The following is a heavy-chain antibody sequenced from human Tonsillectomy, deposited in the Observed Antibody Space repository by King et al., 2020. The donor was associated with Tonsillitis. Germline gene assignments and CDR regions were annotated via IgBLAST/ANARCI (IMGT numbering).Heavy chain of an antibody. J-gene: IGHJ4*02. CDR3: ARGPMTSLGS. Sequence: QLQESGSGLVKPSQTLSLTCAVSGDSISSGGYSWSWIRQPPGKGLEWIGYISDSGRTYYNPSFESRVTISVDRSKNQFSLNLSSVTAADTAVYYCARGPMTSLGSWGQGILVTVSS. CDR2: ISDSGRT. CDR1: GDSISSGGYS. V-gene: IGHV4-30-2*01. D-gene: IGHD3-22*01.